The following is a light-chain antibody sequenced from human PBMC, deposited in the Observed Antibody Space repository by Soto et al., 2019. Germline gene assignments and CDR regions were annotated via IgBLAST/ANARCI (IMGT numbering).Light chain of an antibody. Sequence: QPALTQPASVSESPGQSITISCTGTSSDVGSYNLVSWYQHHPGKAPKLMIYEVSKRPSGVSNRFSGSKSGNTASLTISGLQAEDEADYYCCSYAGSRTWVFGGGAKLTVL. CDR1: SSDVGSYNL. V-gene: IGLV2-23*02. J-gene: IGLJ3*02. CDR3: CSYAGSRTWV. CDR2: EVS.